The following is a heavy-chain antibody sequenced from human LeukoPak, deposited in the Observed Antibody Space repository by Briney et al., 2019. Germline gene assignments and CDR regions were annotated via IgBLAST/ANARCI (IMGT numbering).Heavy chain of an antibody. J-gene: IGHJ4*02. CDR1: GASISRYY. D-gene: IGHD3-16*01. CDR2: FYNSGST. CDR3: AGGSFGGVVPNDS. V-gene: IGHV4-59*01. Sequence: SETLSLTCTVSGASISRYYWSWIRQSPGKGLEWIGYFYNSGSTNYNPSLKSRVTISGDTSKNLLSLKLNSVTAADTAVYYCAGGSFGGVVPNDSWGQGTLVTVSS.